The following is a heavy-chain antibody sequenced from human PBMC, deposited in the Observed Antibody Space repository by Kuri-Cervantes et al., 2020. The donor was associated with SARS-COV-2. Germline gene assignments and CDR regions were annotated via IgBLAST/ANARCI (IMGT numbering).Heavy chain of an antibody. CDR1: GFNFSRTD. CDR2: ISNDGKNK. V-gene: IGHV3-30*18. Sequence: GGTLRLSCAASGFNFSRTDMHWVRQAPGKGLEWVAVISNDGKNKKCIASGKGRFTISRDNSQNTLYLQMKILTSEDTAMYYCAKDRVGVHDFWGQGTLVTVSS. D-gene: IGHD2-21*01. CDR3: AKDRVGVHDF. J-gene: IGHJ4*02.